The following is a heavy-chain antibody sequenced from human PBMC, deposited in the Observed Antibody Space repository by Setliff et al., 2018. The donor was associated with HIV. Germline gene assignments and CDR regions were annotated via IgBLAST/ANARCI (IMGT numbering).Heavy chain of an antibody. V-gene: IGHV1-3*01. CDR1: RYTFSTYA. CDR2: INAANGDT. Sequence: ASVMVSCKASRYTFSTYAFHWVRQAPGQRLEWMGWINAANGDTKYSQKFQGRVTITRDKSASTAYMELSSLRFEDTAVYYCARSLGDPPYYYGSGSYDNSGYWGQGTPVTVSS. D-gene: IGHD3-10*01. J-gene: IGHJ4*02. CDR3: ARSLGDPPYYYGSGSYDNSGY.